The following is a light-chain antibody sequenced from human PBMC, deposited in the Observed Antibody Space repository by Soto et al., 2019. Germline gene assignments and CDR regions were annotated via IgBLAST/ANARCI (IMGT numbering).Light chain of an antibody. J-gene: IGKJ1*01. CDR1: QSVSSSY. Sequence: EIVLTQSPGTLSLSPGERATLSCRASQSVSSSYLAWYQQKPGQAPRLLIYGASSRATGIPDRFSGSVSGTDFPLAVSRLEPEAFAVYYCQQYGSSLWTFGQGTKVEIK. CDR3: QQYGSSLWT. V-gene: IGKV3-20*01. CDR2: GAS.